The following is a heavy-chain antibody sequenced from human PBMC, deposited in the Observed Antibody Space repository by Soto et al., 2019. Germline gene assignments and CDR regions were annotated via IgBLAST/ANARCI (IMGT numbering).Heavy chain of an antibody. CDR1: GYIFTSYS. CDR2: ISSYNGNT. Sequence: QVQLVQSGAEVKKPGASVKVSCKASGYIFTSYSISWVRQAPGQGLEWMGWISSYNGNTNYAQKLLDRVTMTTDTSTTTAYMELRSLRSDDTAVYYCAREKSIASAGYFDYWGQGTLVTVSS. J-gene: IGHJ4*02. V-gene: IGHV1-18*01. D-gene: IGHD6-13*01. CDR3: AREKSIASAGYFDY.